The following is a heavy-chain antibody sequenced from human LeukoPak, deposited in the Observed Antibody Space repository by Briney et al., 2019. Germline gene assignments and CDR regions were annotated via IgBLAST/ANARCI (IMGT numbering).Heavy chain of an antibody. CDR2: INPNSGGA. Sequence: ASVKVSCKASGDTFTGYYMHWVRQAPGQGLEWMGGINPNSGGANYAQKFQGRVTITRDTSISTAYMELSRLRSEDTAVYYCAREGYDSSGYYYHYYYYYMDVWGKGTTVTVSS. D-gene: IGHD3-22*01. CDR3: AREGYDSSGYYYHYYYYYMDV. J-gene: IGHJ6*03. V-gene: IGHV1-2*02. CDR1: GDTFTGYY.